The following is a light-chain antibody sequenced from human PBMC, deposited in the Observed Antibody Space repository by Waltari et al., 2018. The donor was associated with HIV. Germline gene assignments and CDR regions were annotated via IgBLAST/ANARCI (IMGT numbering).Light chain of an antibody. Sequence: DIVMTQSPDSLAVSLGEWATINCKSSQSVLYSSRNKNYLAWYQQKPGQPPKLLIYWASTRESGVPDRFSGSGSGTDFTLTISSLQAEDVAVYYCQQYYSSPPTFGQGTKVEIK. CDR2: WAS. J-gene: IGKJ1*01. V-gene: IGKV4-1*01. CDR1: QSVLYSSRNKNY. CDR3: QQYYSSPPT.